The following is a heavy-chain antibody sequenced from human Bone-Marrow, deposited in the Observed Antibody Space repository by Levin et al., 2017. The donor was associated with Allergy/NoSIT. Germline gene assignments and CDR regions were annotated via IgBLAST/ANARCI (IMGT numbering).Heavy chain of an antibody. V-gene: IGHV3-23*01. Sequence: ASVKVSCAASGFTFSTYAMSWVRQAPGKGLEWVSAIRGSNAFYGDSAKGRFTISRDNSKNTLYLQMSSLRAEDTALYYCARDPCADTTCYTYNWFDSWGPGTLVTVSS. CDR2: IRGSNA. J-gene: IGHJ5*01. CDR3: ARDPCADTTCYTYNWFDS. D-gene: IGHD2-15*01. CDR1: GFTFSTYA.